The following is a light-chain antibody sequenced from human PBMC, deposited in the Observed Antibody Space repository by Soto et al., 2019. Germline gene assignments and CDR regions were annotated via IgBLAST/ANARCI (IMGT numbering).Light chain of an antibody. CDR3: QKYGSSTPT. CDR2: GAS. V-gene: IGKV3-20*01. CDR1: QSVSNNY. J-gene: IGKJ1*01. Sequence: EIVLTQSPGTLSLSPGERATLSCRASQSVSNNYLALYQRKPGQAPRLLIYGASSRATDIPNRFSGSGSGTDFTLTITRLKAEDCAVYYCQKYGSSTPTFGQGNPLEIK.